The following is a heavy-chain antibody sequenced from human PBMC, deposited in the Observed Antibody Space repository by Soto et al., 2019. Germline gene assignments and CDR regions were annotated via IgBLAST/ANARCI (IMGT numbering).Heavy chain of an antibody. CDR1: GYTFTSYG. Sequence: QVQLVQSGAEVKKPGASVKVSCKASGYTFTSYGISWVRQAPGQGLEWMGWISAYNGNTNYAQKLQGRVTMTTDTSKRTAYMVLRSLRSDDTAVYYCARDFAPRAFSGMDVWGQRTTVTVSS. J-gene: IGHJ6*02. CDR2: ISAYNGNT. V-gene: IGHV1-18*01. CDR3: ARDFAPRAFSGMDV.